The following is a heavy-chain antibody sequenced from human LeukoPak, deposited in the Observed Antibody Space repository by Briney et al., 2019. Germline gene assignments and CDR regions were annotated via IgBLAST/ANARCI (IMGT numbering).Heavy chain of an antibody. Sequence: SETLSLTCTVSGGSISSSSYYWGWICQPPGKGLEWIGYIYYSGSTNYNPSLKSRVTVSVDTSKNQFSLKLSSVTAADTAVYYCARDVAAAGTDYYYGMDVWGQGTTVTVSS. CDR2: IYYSGST. CDR3: ARDVAAAGTDYYYGMDV. V-gene: IGHV4-61*01. J-gene: IGHJ6*02. CDR1: GGSISSSSYY. D-gene: IGHD6-13*01.